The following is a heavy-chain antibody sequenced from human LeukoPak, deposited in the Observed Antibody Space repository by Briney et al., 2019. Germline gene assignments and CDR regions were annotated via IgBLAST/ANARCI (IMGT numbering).Heavy chain of an antibody. D-gene: IGHD4-11*01. J-gene: IGHJ5*02. CDR2: IYSGGST. CDR1: GFTVSSNY. CDR3: AKGQTTVKLNWFDP. Sequence: GGSLRLSCAASGFTVSSNYMSGVRQAPGKGLEWVSVIYSGGSTYYADSVKGRFTISRDNSKNTLYLQMNSLRAEDTAVYYCAKGQTTVKLNWFDPWGQGTLVTVSS. V-gene: IGHV3-53*01.